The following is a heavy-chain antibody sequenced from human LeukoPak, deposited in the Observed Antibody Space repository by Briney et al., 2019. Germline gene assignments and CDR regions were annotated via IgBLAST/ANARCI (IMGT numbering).Heavy chain of an antibody. D-gene: IGHD3-16*02. CDR2: TRNKAHNYAT. J-gene: IGHJ4*02. Sequence: GGSLKLSCAASGFNFSGSAIHWVRQASGKGLEWVGRTRNKAHNYATAYGASVQGRFSISRDESKTTAYLQMNSLKTGDTAVYYCTTLNYVWGTYPPDYWGQGTLVTVSS. CDR1: GFNFSGSA. V-gene: IGHV3-73*01. CDR3: TTLNYVWGTYPPDY.